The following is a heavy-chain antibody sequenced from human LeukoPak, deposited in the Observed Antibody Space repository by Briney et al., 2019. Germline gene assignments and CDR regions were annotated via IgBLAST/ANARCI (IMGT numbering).Heavy chain of an antibody. D-gene: IGHD2-15*01. CDR1: GGTFSSYA. CDR3: ARGVRSDIVVVVAANNWFDP. V-gene: IGHV1-69*13. CDR2: IIPIFGTA. J-gene: IGHJ5*02. Sequence: SVQVSCKASGGTFSSYAISWVRQAPGQGLEWMGGIIPIFGTANYAQKFQGRVTITADESTSTAYMELSSLRSEDTAVYYCARGVRSDIVVVVAANNWFDPWGQGTLVTVSS.